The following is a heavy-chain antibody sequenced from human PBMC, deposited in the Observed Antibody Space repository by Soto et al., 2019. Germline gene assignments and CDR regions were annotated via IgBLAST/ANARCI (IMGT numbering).Heavy chain of an antibody. D-gene: IGHD2-15*01. CDR1: GASISSSTYY. V-gene: IGHV4-39*01. CDR3: ARTGMTPLYNWFDP. Sequence: SETLSLTCTVSGASISSSTYYWGWIRQPPGKELEWIRSIYSSGSTYYNPSLKSRVTISVDTSKNQFSLKLSSVTAADTAVYYCARTGMTPLYNWFDPWGQGTLVTVSS. CDR2: IYSSGST. J-gene: IGHJ5*02.